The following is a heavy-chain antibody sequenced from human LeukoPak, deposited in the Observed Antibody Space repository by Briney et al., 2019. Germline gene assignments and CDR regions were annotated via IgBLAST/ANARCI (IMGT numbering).Heavy chain of an antibody. CDR3: ARHSGYDILTGYYPWYFDY. D-gene: IGHD3-9*01. J-gene: IGHJ4*02. Sequence: SVTLSLTCAVSGYSISSGYYWGWIRQPPGKGLEWIGSMHHSGSTDYNPSLKRRVTISVDTSKNQFSLKLRSVTAAATAVYYCARHSGYDILTGYYPWYFDYWGQGTLVTVSS. CDR2: MHHSGST. V-gene: IGHV4-38-2*01. CDR1: GYSISSGYY.